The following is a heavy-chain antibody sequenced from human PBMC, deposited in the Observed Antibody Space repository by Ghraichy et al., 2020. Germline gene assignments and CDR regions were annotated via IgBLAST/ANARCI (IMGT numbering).Heavy chain of an antibody. CDR2: ISSSSSYI. V-gene: IGHV3-21*01. Sequence: GGSLRLSCAASGFTFSSYRMNWVRQAPGKGLEWVSSISSSSSYIYYADSLKGRFTISRDNAKNSLYLQMNSLRAEDTAVYYCARDIDGSGSYYNSGFDPWGQGTLVTVSS. J-gene: IGHJ5*02. CDR3: ARDIDGSGSYYNSGFDP. D-gene: IGHD3-10*01. CDR1: GFTFSSYR.